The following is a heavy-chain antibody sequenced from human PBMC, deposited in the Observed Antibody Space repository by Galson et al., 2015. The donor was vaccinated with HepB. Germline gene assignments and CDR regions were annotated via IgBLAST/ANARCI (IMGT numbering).Heavy chain of an antibody. CDR1: GYTFTSYG. D-gene: IGHD3-22*01. V-gene: IGHV1-18*04. CDR3: AGEMYYYDSSGYTPGYYYGMDV. Sequence: SVKVSCKASGYTFTSYGISWVRQAPGQGLEWMGWISAYNGNTNYAQKLQGRVTMTTDTSTSTAYMELRSLRSDDTAVYYCAGEMYYYDSSGYTPGYYYGMDVWGKGTTVTVSS. CDR2: ISAYNGNT. J-gene: IGHJ6*04.